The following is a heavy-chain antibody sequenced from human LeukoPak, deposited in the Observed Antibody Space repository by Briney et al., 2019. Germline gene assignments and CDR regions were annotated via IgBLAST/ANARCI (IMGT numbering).Heavy chain of an antibody. J-gene: IGHJ4*02. CDR1: GGSIISYN. D-gene: IGHD3-22*01. Sequence: ETLPLTCPVPGGSIISYNGSWIGQPPGKGLEGIGYIYYSGSTNYNPSLKSRVTISVDPSKNQFSLKLSSVAAADTAVYYCARVWFSSGPRYYFDYWGQGTLVTVSS. CDR3: ARVWFSSGPRYYFDY. CDR2: IYYSGST. V-gene: IGHV4-59*13.